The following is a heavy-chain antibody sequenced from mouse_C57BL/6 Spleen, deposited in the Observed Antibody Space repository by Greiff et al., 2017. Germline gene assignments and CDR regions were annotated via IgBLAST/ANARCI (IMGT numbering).Heavy chain of an antibody. J-gene: IGHJ1*03. CDR2: IHPNSGST. Sequence: QVQLQQPGAELVKPGASVKLSCKASGYTFTSYWMHWVKQRPGQGLEWIGMIHPNSGSTNYNEKFKSKATLTVDKSSSTAYMQLSSLTSEDSAVYYCASSITTVVANWYFDVWGTGTTVTVSS. CDR1: GYTFTSYW. V-gene: IGHV1-64*01. D-gene: IGHD1-1*01. CDR3: ASSITTVVANWYFDV.